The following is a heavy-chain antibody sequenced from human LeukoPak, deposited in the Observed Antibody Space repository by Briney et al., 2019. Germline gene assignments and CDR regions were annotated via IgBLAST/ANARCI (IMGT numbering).Heavy chain of an antibody. Sequence: GGSLRLSCAASGFTFSSYWMTWARQAPGKGLEWVANIKQDVSETHYVDSAKGRFTISRDDAKNSLFLQMNSLRAEDTAVYYCARGSTVGDWGQGTLVTVSS. CDR1: GFTFSSYW. V-gene: IGHV3-7*01. CDR3: ARGSTVGD. D-gene: IGHD1-1*01. J-gene: IGHJ4*02. CDR2: IKQDVSET.